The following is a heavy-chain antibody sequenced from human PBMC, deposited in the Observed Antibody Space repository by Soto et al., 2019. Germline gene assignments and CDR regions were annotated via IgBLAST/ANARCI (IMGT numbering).Heavy chain of an antibody. J-gene: IGHJ6*01. D-gene: IGHD2-15*01. CDR1: GFTFMSYT. CDR3: ARDRGYCAHDYYYNAMQV. CDR2: IRGFSPYT. Sequence: RLSCVASGFTFMSYTMNWVRQAPGNVLEWVSAIRGFSPYTFYADSVKGRFTISRDNAKNSLYLQMNSLRAEDTAVYYCARDRGYCAHDYYYNAMQVWGQGTIVTVSS. V-gene: IGHV3-21*01.